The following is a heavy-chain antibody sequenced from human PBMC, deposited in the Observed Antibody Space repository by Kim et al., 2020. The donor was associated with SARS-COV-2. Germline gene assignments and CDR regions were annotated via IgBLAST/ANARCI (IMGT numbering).Heavy chain of an antibody. J-gene: IGHJ5*02. CDR3: ARGAAAGYNWFDP. CDR1: GGTFSSYA. Sequence: SVKVSCKASGGTFSSYAISWVRQAPGQGLEWMGRIIPILGIANYAQKFQGRVTITADKSTSTAYMDLSSLRSEDTAVYYCARGAAAGYNWFDPWGQGTLVTVSS. V-gene: IGHV1-69*04. CDR2: IIPILGIA. D-gene: IGHD6-13*01.